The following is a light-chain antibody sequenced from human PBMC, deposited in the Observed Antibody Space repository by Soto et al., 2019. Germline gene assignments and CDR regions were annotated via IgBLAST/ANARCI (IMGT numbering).Light chain of an antibody. CDR2: WAS. CDR1: HSVLYGRNNKHY. Sequence: DIVVTQSPESLSVSLGERATIRCKSSHSVLYGRNNKHYLAWYQQKPGQSPKLLIYWASTRESGVPDRFSGSGSGTDFTLTISSLQAEDVAIYYCQQNYDHPYSFGQGTKLEIK. J-gene: IGKJ2*01. V-gene: IGKV4-1*01. CDR3: QQNYDHPYS.